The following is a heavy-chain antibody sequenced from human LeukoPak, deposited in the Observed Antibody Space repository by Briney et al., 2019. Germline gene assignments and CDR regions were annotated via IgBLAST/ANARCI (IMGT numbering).Heavy chain of an antibody. D-gene: IGHD4-17*01. Sequence: ASVTVSCMASGYTFTVYYMHGGRQAPGQGVEGMGWINPNSGGTNYAQKFQGRVTMTRDTSISTAYMELSRLRSDDTAVYYCAGHPLRGGLRILYYFDYGGQGTLVTVS. CDR1: GYTFTVYY. CDR3: AGHPLRGGLRILYYFDY. CDR2: INPNSGGT. V-gene: IGHV1-2*02. J-gene: IGHJ4*02.